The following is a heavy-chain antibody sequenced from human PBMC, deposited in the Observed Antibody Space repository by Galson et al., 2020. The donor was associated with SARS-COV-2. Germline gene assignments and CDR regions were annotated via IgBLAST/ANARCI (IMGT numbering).Heavy chain of an antibody. CDR1: GGSFSGYS. CDR2: INSGGDT. D-gene: IGHD3-16*01. Sequence: SETLSLTCAVYGGSFSGYSWTWVRQAPGKGLEWIGEINSGGDTNYSPSLSSRVTLSVDTSKNQFSLKLTSVSAADTALYFCARGHQGGVPSPVLGLGPFYSYYYMDVWGKGTTITVSS. V-gene: IGHV4-34*01. CDR3: ARGHQGGVPSPVLGLGPFYSYYYMDV. J-gene: IGHJ6*03.